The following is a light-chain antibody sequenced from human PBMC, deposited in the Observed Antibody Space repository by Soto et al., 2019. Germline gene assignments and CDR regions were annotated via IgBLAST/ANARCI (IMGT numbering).Light chain of an antibody. CDR2: DAS. J-gene: IGKJ1*01. Sequence: EIVLTQSPGTLSLSTGERATLSCRASQSVSSYLAWYQQRPGQAPRLLIYDASNRATGIPGRFSGSGSGTDFTLTISSLEPEDVAVYYCQQRSNWPRTFGQGTNVEIK. CDR3: QQRSNWPRT. V-gene: IGKV3-11*01. CDR1: QSVSSY.